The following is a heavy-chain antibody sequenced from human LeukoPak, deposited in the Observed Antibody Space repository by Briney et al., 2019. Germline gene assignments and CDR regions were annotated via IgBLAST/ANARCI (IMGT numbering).Heavy chain of an antibody. V-gene: IGHV3-7*01. CDR3: ARSPGIVGATVPVDY. D-gene: IGHD1-26*01. Sequence: PGGSLRLSCAASGFTFSSYWMSWVRQAPGKGLEWVANIKQDGSEKYYVDSVKGRLTISRDNAKNSLYLQMNSLRAEDTAVYYCARSPGIVGATVPVDYWGQGTLVNVSS. CDR1: GFTFSSYW. J-gene: IGHJ4*02. CDR2: IKQDGSEK.